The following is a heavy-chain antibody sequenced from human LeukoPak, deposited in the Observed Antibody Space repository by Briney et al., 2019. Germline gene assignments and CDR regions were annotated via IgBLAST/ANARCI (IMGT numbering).Heavy chain of an antibody. CDR1: GFTFSSYA. CDR2: ISYDGSNK. J-gene: IGHJ4*02. V-gene: IGHV3-30*04. D-gene: IGHD2-15*01. CDR3: ARVGPERRYCSGGSCLGGFDY. Sequence: GGSLRLSCAASGFTFSSYAMHWVRQAPGKGLEWVAVISYDGSNKYYADSVKGRFTISRDNSKNTLYLQMNSLRAEDTAVYYCARVGPERRYCSGGSCLGGFDYWGQGTLVTVSS.